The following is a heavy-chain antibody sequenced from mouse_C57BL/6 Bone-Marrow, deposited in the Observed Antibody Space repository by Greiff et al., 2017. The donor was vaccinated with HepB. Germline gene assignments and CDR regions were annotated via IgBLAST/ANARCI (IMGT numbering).Heavy chain of an antibody. J-gene: IGHJ4*01. Sequence: VKLKESGPGLVQPSQSLSITCTVSGFSLTSYGVHWVRQSPGKGLEWLGVIWSGGSTDYNAAFISRLSISKDNSKSQVFFKMNSLQADDTAIYYCARGLLRWRDYAMDYWGQGTSVTVSS. V-gene: IGHV2-2*01. CDR2: IWSGGST. CDR3: ARGLLRWRDYAMDY. D-gene: IGHD2-13*01. CDR1: GFSLTSYG.